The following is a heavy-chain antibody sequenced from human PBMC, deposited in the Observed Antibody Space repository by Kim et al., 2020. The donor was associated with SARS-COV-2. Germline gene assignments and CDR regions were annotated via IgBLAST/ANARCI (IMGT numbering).Heavy chain of an antibody. V-gene: IGHV4-59*01. CDR1: GGSISSYY. CDR3: AAWEGYCSGGSCPAPDAFDI. D-gene: IGHD2-15*01. J-gene: IGHJ3*02. Sequence: SETLSLTCTVSGGSISSYYWSWIRQPPGKGLEWIGYIYYSGSTNYNPSLKSRVTISVDTSKNQFSLKLSSVTAADTAVYYCAAWEGYCSGGSCPAPDAFDIWGQGTMVTVSS. CDR2: IYYSGST.